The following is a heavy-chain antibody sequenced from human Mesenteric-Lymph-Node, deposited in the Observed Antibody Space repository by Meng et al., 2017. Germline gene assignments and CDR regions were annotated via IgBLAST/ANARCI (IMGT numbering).Heavy chain of an antibody. J-gene: IGHJ4*02. D-gene: IGHD3-22*01. CDR1: GFTFSSYA. CDR3: ARAIGYYDSSGYYPGDY. V-gene: IGHV3-23*01. CDR2: ISGSGGST. Sequence: GESLKISCAASGFTFSSYAMSWVRQAPGKGLEWVSAISGSGGSTYYAGSVKGRFTISRDNAKNSLFLQMNSLRAEDTAVYYCARAIGYYDSSGYYPGDYWGQGTLVTVSS.